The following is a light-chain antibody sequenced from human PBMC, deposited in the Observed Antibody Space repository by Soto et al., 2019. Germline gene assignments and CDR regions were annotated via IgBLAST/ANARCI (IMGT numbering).Light chain of an antibody. CDR1: QVIGIY. CDR2: AAS. Sequence: DIQLTQSPSFLSASVGDRVIITCRASQVIGIYLAWYQQKPGKAPKLLISAASTLQSGVPSRFSGSGSGTEFTLTISSLQPEDFATYYCQQLVSYPLFGGGTKVDI. V-gene: IGKV1-9*01. J-gene: IGKJ4*01. CDR3: QQLVSYPL.